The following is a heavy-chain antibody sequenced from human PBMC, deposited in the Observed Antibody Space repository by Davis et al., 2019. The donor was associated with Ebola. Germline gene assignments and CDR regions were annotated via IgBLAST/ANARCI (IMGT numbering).Heavy chain of an antibody. V-gene: IGHV3-7*01. CDR2: IKQDGSEK. J-gene: IGHJ4*02. CDR3: ARDQHGDYEDY. CDR1: GFTFSSYW. D-gene: IGHD4-17*01. Sequence: GESLKISCAASGFTFSSYWMSWVRQAPGKGLEWVANIKQDGSEKYYVDSVKGRFTISRDNAKNSLYLQMNSLRAEDTAVYYCARDQHGDYEDYWGQGTLVTVSS.